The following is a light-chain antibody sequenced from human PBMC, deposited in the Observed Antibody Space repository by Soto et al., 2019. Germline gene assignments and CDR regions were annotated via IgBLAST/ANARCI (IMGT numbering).Light chain of an antibody. CDR3: TSSTSDSLYV. CDR2: EVN. V-gene: IGLV2-8*01. CDR1: SSDVGGYNY. Sequence: QSVLTQPPSASGSPGQSVAISCTGTSSDVGGYNYVSWYQQHPGKAPKLMIYEVNKRPSGVPDRFSGSKSGNTASLTVSGLQAEDEADYYCTSSTSDSLYVFGTGTKLTVL. J-gene: IGLJ1*01.